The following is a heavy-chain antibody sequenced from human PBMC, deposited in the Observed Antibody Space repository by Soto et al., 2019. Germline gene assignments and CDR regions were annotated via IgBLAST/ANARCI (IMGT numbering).Heavy chain of an antibody. CDR3: AREDYMEYYDSSGYYKFDY. J-gene: IGHJ4*02. Sequence: PGGSLRLSCAASGFTFSSYGMHWVRQAPGKGLEWVAVIWYDGSNKYYADSVKGRFTISRDNSKNTLYLQMNSLRAEDTAVYYCAREDYMEYYDSSGYYKFDYWGQGTLVTVSS. V-gene: IGHV3-33*01. CDR2: IWYDGSNK. D-gene: IGHD3-22*01. CDR1: GFTFSSYG.